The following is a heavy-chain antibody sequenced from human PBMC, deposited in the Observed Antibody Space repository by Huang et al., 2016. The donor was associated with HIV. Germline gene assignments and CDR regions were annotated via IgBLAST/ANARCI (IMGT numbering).Heavy chain of an antibody. CDR2: IIPIFGTT. CDR1: EGTFSSYS. V-gene: IGHV1-69*13. Sequence: VQLIQSGAEVKKTGSSVRVSCRASEGTFSSYSIGWMRQAPGKGLEWMGGIIPIFGTTTDAQKFQGRVSIAADESTSTAYMDLNSLRSEDTAVYYCARAALVNNQYFDYWGQGTLVTVSS. CDR3: ARAALVNNQYFDY. J-gene: IGHJ4*02. D-gene: IGHD5-18*01.